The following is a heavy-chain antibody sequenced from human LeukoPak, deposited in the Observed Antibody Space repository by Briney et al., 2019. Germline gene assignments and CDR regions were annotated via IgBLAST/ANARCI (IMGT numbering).Heavy chain of an antibody. CDR1: GYTFTSYG. D-gene: IGHD3-22*01. CDR3: ARDLGWRDSSGSSDY. V-gene: IGHV1-18*01. J-gene: IGHJ4*02. CDR2: IGAYNGNT. Sequence: GASVKVSCKASGYTFTSYGISWVRQAPGQGLEWMGWIGAYNGNTNYAQKLQGRVTMTTDTSTSTAYMELRSLRSDDTAVYYCARDLGWRDSSGSSDYWGQGTLVTVSS.